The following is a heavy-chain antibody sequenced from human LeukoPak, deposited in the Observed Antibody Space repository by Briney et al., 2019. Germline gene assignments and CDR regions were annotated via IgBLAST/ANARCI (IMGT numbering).Heavy chain of an antibody. CDR3: ARSTSGYCSSTSCYRNWFDP. CDR1: GGSISSYY. CDR2: IFTSGST. Sequence: SETLSLTCTVSGGSISSYYWSWIRQPAGKGLEWIGRIFTSGSTNYNPSLKSRVTISVDTSKNQFSLKLSSVTAADTAVYYCARSTSGYCSSTSCYRNWFDPWGQGTLVTVSS. D-gene: IGHD2-2*02. V-gene: IGHV4-4*07. J-gene: IGHJ5*02.